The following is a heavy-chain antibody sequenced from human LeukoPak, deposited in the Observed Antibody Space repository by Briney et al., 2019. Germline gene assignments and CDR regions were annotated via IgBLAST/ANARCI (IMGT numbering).Heavy chain of an antibody. CDR1: GDSIRDYY. V-gene: IGHV4-59*01. J-gene: IGHJ3*02. D-gene: IGHD6-13*01. Sequence: SETLSLTCTVSGDSIRDYYWNWIRRPPGRGLEWIGYIYYSGSTKYNPSLKSRLTISIDASKRQFSLKMRSVTAADTAVYYCAREVAAPGGDVFDIWGQGAAVTVSS. CDR2: IYYSGST. CDR3: AREVAAPGGDVFDI.